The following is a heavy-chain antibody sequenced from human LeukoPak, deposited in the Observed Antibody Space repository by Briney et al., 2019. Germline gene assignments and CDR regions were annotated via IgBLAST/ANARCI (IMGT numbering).Heavy chain of an antibody. CDR2: TYYRSKWYN. D-gene: IGHD2-2*01. CDR1: GDSVSSKSAA. J-gene: IGHJ6*03. CDR3: ARDHCSSTSCHTYYYYYYMDV. Sequence: SQTLSLTCAISGDSVSSKSAAWNWIRQSPARGLEWLGRTYYRSKWYNDYAVSVKSRITINPDTSKNQFSLQLNSVTPEDTAVYYCARDHCSSTSCHTYYYYYYMDVWGKGTTVTVSS. V-gene: IGHV6-1*01.